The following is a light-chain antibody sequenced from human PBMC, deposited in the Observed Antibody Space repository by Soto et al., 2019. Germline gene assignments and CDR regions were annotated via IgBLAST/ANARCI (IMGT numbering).Light chain of an antibody. CDR1: KNDIGVYDF. CDR2: EVV. J-gene: IGLJ1*01. CDR3: KSYDGSNTYV. V-gene: IGLV2-8*01. Sequence: QSVLTQPLSASGSPGQSVTISCTGTKNDIGVYDFVSWYQHHPGKAPRLIIYEVVQRPSGVPDRFSGSKSGNTASLTVSGLQAADEADYFCKSYDGSNTYVFGSGTKVTVL.